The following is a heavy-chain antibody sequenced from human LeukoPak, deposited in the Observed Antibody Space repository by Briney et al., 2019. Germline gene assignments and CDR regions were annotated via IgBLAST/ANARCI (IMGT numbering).Heavy chain of an antibody. CDR3: AREADYYDSSGQHDAFDI. CDR1: GGSISSYY. D-gene: IGHD3-22*01. Sequence: SETLSLTCTVSGGSISSYYWSWIRQPPGKGLEWVGYIYYSGSTNYNPSLKSRVTISVDTSKNQFSLKLSSVTAADTAVYYCAREADYYDSSGQHDAFDIWGQGTMVTVSS. J-gene: IGHJ3*02. V-gene: IGHV4-59*01. CDR2: IYYSGST.